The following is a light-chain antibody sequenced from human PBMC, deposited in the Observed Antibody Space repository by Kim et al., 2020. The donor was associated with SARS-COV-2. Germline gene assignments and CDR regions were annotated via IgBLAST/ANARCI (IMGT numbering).Light chain of an antibody. V-gene: IGKV1-33*01. CDR1: QDITNS. CDR2: DAS. Sequence: DIQLTQSPSSLSASVGDRVTITCQASQDITNSLNWYQQKPGTAPKLLVYDASNLETGVPSRFSGSGSGTDFTFTISSLQPEDIATYYCQLYDYVLFTFGGGTKVDIK. CDR3: QLYDYVLFT. J-gene: IGKJ4*01.